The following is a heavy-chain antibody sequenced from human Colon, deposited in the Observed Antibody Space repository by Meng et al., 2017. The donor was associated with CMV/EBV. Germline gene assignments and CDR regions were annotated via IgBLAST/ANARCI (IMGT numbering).Heavy chain of an antibody. CDR1: GAYRSGYY. D-gene: IGHD1-26*01. CDR2: INQSGST. CDR3: ARGRSIVGATYIDY. V-gene: IGHV4-34*01. J-gene: IGHJ4*02. Sequence: AVSGAYRSGYYWSWIRQPPGKGLEWIGEINQSGSTNYNPSLKSRVAISLGTSGNQFSLKVKSVTAADTAVYYCARGRSIVGATYIDYWGQGTLVTVSS.